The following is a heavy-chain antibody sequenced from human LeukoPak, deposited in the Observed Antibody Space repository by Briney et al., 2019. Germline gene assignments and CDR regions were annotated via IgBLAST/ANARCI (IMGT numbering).Heavy chain of an antibody. V-gene: IGHV3-11*01. CDR2: ITSTGSPI. CDR1: GFTFSDYY. Sequence: GGSLRLSCAASGFTFSDYYMSWIRQAPGKGLEWVSTITSTGSPIYYADSVKGRFTLSRDNAKNSLYLQMNSLRAEDTAVYYCAKKNIRAATGGGWFDPWGQGTLVTVSS. J-gene: IGHJ5*02. CDR3: AKKNIRAATGGGWFDP. D-gene: IGHD6-13*01.